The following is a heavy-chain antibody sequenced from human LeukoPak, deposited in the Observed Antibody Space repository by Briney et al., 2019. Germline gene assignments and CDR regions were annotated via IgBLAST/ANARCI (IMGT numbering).Heavy chain of an antibody. D-gene: IGHD3-9*01. CDR3: ARGVPYYDILTGYYPMRGTDYFDY. Sequence: AAVKVSCKASGYTFTSYGISWVRQAPGQGLEWMGWISAYNGNPNYAQKLQGRVTMTTDTSTSTAYMELRSLRSDDTAVYYCARGVPYYDILTGYYPMRGTDYFDYWGQEPWSLSPQ. J-gene: IGHJ4*01. CDR1: GYTFTSYG. V-gene: IGHV1-18*01. CDR2: ISAYNGNP.